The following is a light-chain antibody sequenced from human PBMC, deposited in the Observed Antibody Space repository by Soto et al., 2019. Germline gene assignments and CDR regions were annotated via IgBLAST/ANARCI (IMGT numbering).Light chain of an antibody. J-gene: IGLJ2*01. CDR3: QSYDTSLMWV. Sequence: QSVLTQPPSVSGAPGQRVTISCIGSSSNIGAGFDVNWYQQLPGTAPKLLIYANTNRPSGVPDRFSGSKSGTSASLAITGLQAEDEADYYCQSYDTSLMWVFARGTKVTVL. CDR2: ANT. V-gene: IGLV1-40*01. CDR1: SSNIGAGFD.